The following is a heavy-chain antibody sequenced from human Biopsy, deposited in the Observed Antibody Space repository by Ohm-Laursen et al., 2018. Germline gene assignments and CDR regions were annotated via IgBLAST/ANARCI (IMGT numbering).Heavy chain of an antibody. CDR3: ATKLTGYFHH. D-gene: IGHD3-9*01. CDR1: GGTFSNYG. V-gene: IGHV1-69*06. CDR2: NIPILGTG. J-gene: IGHJ1*01. Sequence: ASVKVSCKAPGGTFSNYGVNWARQAPGQGLEWLGGNIPILGTGNYAQKFQDRVTVAADTSTSPATMELRSLRSDDTAVYYCATKLTGYFHHWGQGTLVIVSS.